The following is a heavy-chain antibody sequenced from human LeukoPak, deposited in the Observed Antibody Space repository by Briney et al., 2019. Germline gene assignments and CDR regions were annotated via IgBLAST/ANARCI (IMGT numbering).Heavy chain of an antibody. Sequence: PSETLSLTCTVSGGSISSGSYYWDWIRQPPGKGLEYIAYMNYAGSTNHNPSLKSRVTISVDTSKNQFSLKLSSVTAADTAMYYCARVMQINMVRGLNHYYYGLDVWGQGTAVTVSS. D-gene: IGHD3-10*01. CDR3: ARVMQINMVRGLNHYYYGLDV. CDR2: MNYAGST. CDR1: GGSISSGSYY. J-gene: IGHJ6*02. V-gene: IGHV4-61*01.